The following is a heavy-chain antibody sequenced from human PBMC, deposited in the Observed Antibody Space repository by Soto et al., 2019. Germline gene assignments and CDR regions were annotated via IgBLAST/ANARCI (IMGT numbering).Heavy chain of an antibody. Sequence: SETLSLTCTVSNGSINDYYWSWIRQSPGKGLEWIGYIYYTGSTNYNPSLKTRFAISIDTSRNQFSLKVNSVSAADTALYYCAGAPNWNYFDFWGQGTLVTVSS. CDR3: AGAPNWNYFDF. V-gene: IGHV4-59*01. CDR1: NGSINDYY. CDR2: IYYTGST. J-gene: IGHJ4*02. D-gene: IGHD1-20*01.